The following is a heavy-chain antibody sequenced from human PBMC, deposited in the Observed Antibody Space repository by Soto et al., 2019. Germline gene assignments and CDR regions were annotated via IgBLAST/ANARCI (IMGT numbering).Heavy chain of an antibody. J-gene: IGHJ4*02. Sequence: GGSLILSCAASGFTFSSYGMHWVRQAPGKGLEWVAVIWYDGSNKYYADSVKGRFTISRDNSKNTLYLQMNSLRAEDTAVYYCARDVYDSSGVFDYWGQGTLVTVSS. CDR3: ARDVYDSSGVFDY. V-gene: IGHV3-33*01. D-gene: IGHD3-22*01. CDR2: IWYDGSNK. CDR1: GFTFSSYG.